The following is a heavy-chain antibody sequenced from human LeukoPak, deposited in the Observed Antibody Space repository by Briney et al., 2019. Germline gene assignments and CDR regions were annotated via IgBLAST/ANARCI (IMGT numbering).Heavy chain of an antibody. V-gene: IGHV4-59*01. Sequence: TSETLSLTCTVSGGSISSYYWSSIRQPPGKGLEWIGYIYYSGSTNYNPSLKSRVTISVDTSKNQLSLKLSSVTAADTAVYYCARDIGDCGGDCFRSWFDPWGQGTLVTVSS. D-gene: IGHD2-21*02. J-gene: IGHJ5*02. CDR2: IYYSGST. CDR1: GGSISSYY. CDR3: ARDIGDCGGDCFRSWFDP.